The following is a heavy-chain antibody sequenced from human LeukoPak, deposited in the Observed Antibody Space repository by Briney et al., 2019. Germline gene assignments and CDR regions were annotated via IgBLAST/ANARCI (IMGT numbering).Heavy chain of an antibody. V-gene: IGHV1-69*05. D-gene: IGHD3-22*01. J-gene: IGHJ4*02. CDR3: ARDLYYYDSGGPDY. Sequence: GASVKVSCKASGDTFSSYGLSWMRQAPGQGLEWMGRIIPISGIANYAQKFQDRVTINTDESTSTVYMELSSLRSEDTAVYYCARDLYYYDSGGPDYWGQGTLVSVSS. CDR1: GDTFSSYG. CDR2: IIPISGIA.